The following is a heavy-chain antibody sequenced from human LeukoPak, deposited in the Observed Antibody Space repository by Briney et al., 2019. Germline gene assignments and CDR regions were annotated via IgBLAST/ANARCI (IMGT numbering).Heavy chain of an antibody. V-gene: IGHV4-38-2*02. J-gene: IGHJ4*02. D-gene: IGHD6-19*01. CDR1: GYSISSGYY. CDR3: ARDIAVGTPGY. Sequence: SETLSLTCTVSGYSISSGYYWGWIRQPPGKGLEWIGSIYHSGSTYYNPSLKSRVTVSVDTSKNQFSLKLSSVTAADTAVYYCARDIAVGTPGYWGQGTLVTVSS. CDR2: IYHSGST.